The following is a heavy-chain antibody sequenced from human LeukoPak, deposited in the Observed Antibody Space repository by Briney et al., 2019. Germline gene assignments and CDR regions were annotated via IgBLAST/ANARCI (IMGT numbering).Heavy chain of an antibody. CDR1: GYLFTAYN. CDR3: ARDSSRRPQNSDISTSFSTDS. D-gene: IGHD3-9*01. CDR2: INPQIGGK. J-gene: IGHJ4*02. Sequence: ASVKVSRKASGYLFTAYNIHLMRQAPGQGLEWVGWINPQIGGKNYAQRFLSRNTMSSETSINAAYMEMRNLGPDDTAMYYCARDSSRRPQNSDISTSFSTDSWGQRSLVAVFS. V-gene: IGHV1-2*02.